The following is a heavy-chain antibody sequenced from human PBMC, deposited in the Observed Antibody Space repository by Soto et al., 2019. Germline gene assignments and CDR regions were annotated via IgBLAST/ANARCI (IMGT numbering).Heavy chain of an antibody. V-gene: IGHV4-39*01. CDR3: ARHGTRALAAAVLRGGYFDY. CDR1: GGSISSSSYY. J-gene: IGHJ4*02. CDR2: IYYSGST. D-gene: IGHD6-13*01. Sequence: QLQLQESGPGLVKPSETLSLTCTVSGGSISSSSYYWGWIRQPPGKGLEWIGSIYYSGSTYYNPSLKTRVTISVDTSKNQFSLKRSSVTAADTAVYYCARHGTRALAAAVLRGGYFDYWGQGTLVTVSS.